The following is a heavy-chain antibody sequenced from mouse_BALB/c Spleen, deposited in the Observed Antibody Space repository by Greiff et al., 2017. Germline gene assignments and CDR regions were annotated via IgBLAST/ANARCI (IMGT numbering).Heavy chain of an antibody. CDR2: IFPGDGST. V-gene: IGHV1S56*01. J-gene: IGHJ1*01. CDR1: GYTFTSYD. CDR3: ARGIYYGSSYWYFDV. Sequence: VQLQQSGAELVKPGASVKLSCKASGYTFTSYDINWVRQRPEQGLEWIGWIFPGDGSTKYNEKFKGKATLTTDKSSSTAYMQLSRLTSEDSAVYFCARGIYYGSSYWYFDVWGAGTTGTVSS. D-gene: IGHD1-1*01.